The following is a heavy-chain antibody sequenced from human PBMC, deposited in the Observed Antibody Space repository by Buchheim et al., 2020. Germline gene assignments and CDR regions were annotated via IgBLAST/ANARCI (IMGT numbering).Heavy chain of an antibody. D-gene: IGHD3-3*01. J-gene: IGHJ5*02. CDR2: IDPSDSYT. CDR3: ARQQTITIFGVVTKLNWFDP. Sequence: EVQLVQSGAEVKKPGESLRISCKGSGYSFTSYWISWVRQMPGKGLEWMGRIDPSDSYTNYSPSFQGHVTIPSDKSISTAYPQWSSLKASDTAMYYCARQQTITIFGVVTKLNWFDPWGQGTL. CDR1: GYSFTSYW. V-gene: IGHV5-10-1*01.